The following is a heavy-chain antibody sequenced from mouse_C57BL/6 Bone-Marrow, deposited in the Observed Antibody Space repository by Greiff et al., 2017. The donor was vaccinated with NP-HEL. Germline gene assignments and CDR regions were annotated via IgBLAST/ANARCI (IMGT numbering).Heavy chain of an antibody. CDR2: IYPGSGST. D-gene: IGHD2-3*01. V-gene: IGHV1-55*01. CDR1: GYTFTSYG. J-gene: IGHJ3*01. Sequence: QVQLRQPGAELVKPGASVKMSCKASGYTFTSYGITWVKQRPGQGLAWIGDIYPGSGSTNYNEKFKSKATLTVDTSSSTAYMQLSSLTSEDSAVYYCARSAGYYLAYWGQGTLVTVSA. CDR3: ARSAGYYLAY.